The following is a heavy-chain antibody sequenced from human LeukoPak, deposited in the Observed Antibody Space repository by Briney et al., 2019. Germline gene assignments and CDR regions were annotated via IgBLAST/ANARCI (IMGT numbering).Heavy chain of an antibody. CDR3: ARTYGRGSLDY. V-gene: IGHV3-21*01. CDR2: ISSSSSYI. Sequence: GGSLRLSCAASGFTFSSYSMNWVRQAPGKGLEWVSSISSSSSYIYYADSVKGRFTISRDNVKKSVYLQMNSLRVEDTAIYYCARTYGRGSLDYWGQGTLVTVSS. CDR1: GFTFSSYS. J-gene: IGHJ4*02. D-gene: IGHD4-17*01.